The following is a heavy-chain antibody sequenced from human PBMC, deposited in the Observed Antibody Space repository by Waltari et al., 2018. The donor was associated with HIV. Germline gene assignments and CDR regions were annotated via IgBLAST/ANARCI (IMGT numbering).Heavy chain of an antibody. CDR1: GYSFTSYW. J-gene: IGHJ4*02. V-gene: IGHV5-51*03. CDR3: ARLGRREEYSSSPHY. D-gene: IGHD6-6*01. Sequence: EVQLVQSGAEVKKPGESLKISCKGSGYSFTSYWIGWVRQMPGKGLEWMGIIYPGDSYTRYSPSFQGQVTISADKSISTAYLQWSSLKASDTAMYYCARLGRREEYSSSPHYWGQGTLVTVSS. CDR2: IYPGDSYT.